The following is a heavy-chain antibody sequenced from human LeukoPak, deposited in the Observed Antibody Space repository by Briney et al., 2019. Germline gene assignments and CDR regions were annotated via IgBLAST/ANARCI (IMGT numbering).Heavy chain of an antibody. V-gene: IGHV6-1*01. D-gene: IGHD1-26*01. CDR3: ARDWYGGSYYRFDY. CDR1: GDSVSSNTAA. Sequence: SHTLSLTCAISGDSVSSNTAAWHWVRQSPSRGLEWLGRTYYRSNWSNDYAVSVKSRITINPDTSKNQFSLLLNSVTPEDTAVYYCARDWYGGSYYRFDYWGQGTLATVSS. CDR2: TYYRSNWSN. J-gene: IGHJ4*02.